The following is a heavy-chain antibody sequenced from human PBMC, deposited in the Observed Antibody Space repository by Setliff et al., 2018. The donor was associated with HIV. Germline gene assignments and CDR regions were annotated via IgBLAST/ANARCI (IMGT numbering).Heavy chain of an antibody. CDR3: VRKYAKGKNIEVVTARDRAFDI. D-gene: IGHD2-21*02. CDR1: GYTFNSYD. V-gene: IGHV1-8*02. J-gene: IGHJ3*02. CDR2: LNPDSGNT. Sequence: ASVKVSCKASGYTFNSYDINWVRQATGQGLEWMGWLNPDSGNTGFAQKFEGRVTMTRNTSIITAYMELSSLRFEDPAMDYCVRKYAKGKNIEVVTARDRAFDIWGQGTMVTVSS.